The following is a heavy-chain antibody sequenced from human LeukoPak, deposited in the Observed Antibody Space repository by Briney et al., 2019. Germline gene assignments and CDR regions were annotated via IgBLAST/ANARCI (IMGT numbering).Heavy chain of an antibody. V-gene: IGHV3-30-3*01. J-gene: IGHJ3*02. CDR3: ARVCSSTSCYEVGIAFGI. CDR1: GFTFSSYA. CDR2: ISYDGSNK. D-gene: IGHD2-2*01. Sequence: GGSLRLSCAASGFTFSSYAMHWVRQAPGKGLEGVAVISYDGSNKYYADSVKGRFTISRDNSKNTLYLQMNSLRAEDTAVYYCARVCSSTSCYEVGIAFGIWGQGTMVTVSS.